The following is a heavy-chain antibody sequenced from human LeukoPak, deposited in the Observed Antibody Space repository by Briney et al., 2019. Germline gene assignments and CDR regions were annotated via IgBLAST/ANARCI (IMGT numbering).Heavy chain of an antibody. V-gene: IGHV4-34*01. Sequence: SETLSLTCAVYGDSFSGYYWSWLRQPPGKGLEWIGEINHSGSTNYNPSLKSRVTISVDTSKNQFSLKLSSVTAADTAVYYCARGTDSSGWYDHYYYGMDVWGQGTTVTVSS. CDR1: GDSFSGYY. CDR2: INHSGST. J-gene: IGHJ6*02. CDR3: ARGTDSSGWYDHYYYGMDV. D-gene: IGHD6-19*01.